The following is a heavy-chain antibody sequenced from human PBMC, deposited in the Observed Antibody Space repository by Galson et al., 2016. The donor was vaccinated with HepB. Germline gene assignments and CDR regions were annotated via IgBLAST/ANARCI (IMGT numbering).Heavy chain of an antibody. CDR2: TSGDNGNT. Sequence: SVKVSCKASGYTFTNYGISWVRQAPGQGLEWMGWTSGDNGNTNYAQKVQGRVTMTTDTSTSTAYMELRSLRSDDTAVYYCARDSSGYSGSPQGGDFDYWGQGTLVTVSS. CDR1: GYTFTNYG. CDR3: ARDSSGYSGSPQGGDFDY. D-gene: IGHD1-26*01. J-gene: IGHJ4*02. V-gene: IGHV1-18*01.